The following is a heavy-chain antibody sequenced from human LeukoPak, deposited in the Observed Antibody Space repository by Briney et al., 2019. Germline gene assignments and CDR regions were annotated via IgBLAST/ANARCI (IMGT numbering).Heavy chain of an antibody. CDR1: GFTFTSYA. CDR2: ISGTGGST. V-gene: IGHV3-23*01. D-gene: IGHD3-10*01. Sequence: GGSLRLSCTASGFTFTSYAMSWVRQAPGKGLEWVSVISGTGGSTNHADSVKGRFTISRDNSKNTLYLQMNSLRAEDTAVYYCAKAYDYYGSGVFDYWGQGTLVTVSS. CDR3: AKAYDYYGSGVFDY. J-gene: IGHJ4*02.